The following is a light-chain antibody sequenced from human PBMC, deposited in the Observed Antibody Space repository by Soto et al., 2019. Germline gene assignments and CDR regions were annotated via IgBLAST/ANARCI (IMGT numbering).Light chain of an antibody. V-gene: IGKV3-11*01. CDR2: GAF. J-gene: IGKJ1*01. Sequence: EIVLTQSPATLSLSPGERYTLSCRASPSVTNYLAWYQQKPFQPPRLLIYGAFNRAAGIPARFSGSGSGTEFTLTISSLEPEDFGVYYCQQYGRPFGQGTQVDIK. CDR3: QQYGRP. CDR1: PSVTNY.